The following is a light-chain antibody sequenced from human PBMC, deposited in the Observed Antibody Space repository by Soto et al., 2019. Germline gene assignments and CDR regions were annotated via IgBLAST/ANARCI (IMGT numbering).Light chain of an antibody. CDR1: QSVLYSSNNKNY. J-gene: IGKJ1*01. Sequence: DIVMTQSPDSLAVSLGERATINCKSSQSVLYSSNNKNYLACYQQKPGQPPKLLIYWASTRESGVPDRFSGSGSWSDFTLTISSLQAEDVAVYYCQQYYSTPWTFGQGTKVEIK. V-gene: IGKV4-1*01. CDR3: QQYYSTPWT. CDR2: WAS.